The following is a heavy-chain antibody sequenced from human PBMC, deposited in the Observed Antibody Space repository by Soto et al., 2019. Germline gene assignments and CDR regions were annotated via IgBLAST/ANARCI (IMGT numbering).Heavy chain of an antibody. V-gene: IGHV1-18*01. D-gene: IGHD3-3*01. J-gene: IGHJ6*02. CDR3: TQTPDYDFWTGPLYYYGMDV. Sequence: GASVKVSCKASGYGFSNYGIGWVRQAPGQGLEWMGWISAYNGNIKYAQKFQDRVIMTTDTSTTTVYMELRSLRYDDTAVYYCTQTPDYDFWTGPLYYYGMDVWGQGTTVTVSS. CDR1: GYGFSNYG. CDR2: ISAYNGNI.